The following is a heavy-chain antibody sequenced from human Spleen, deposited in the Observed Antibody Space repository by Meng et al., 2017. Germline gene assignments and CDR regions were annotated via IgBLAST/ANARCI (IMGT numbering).Heavy chain of an antibody. Sequence: QGLLQESGPGLVKPSQTLSLTCSVPGGSTSSGEYYWNWIRQPPGKGLEWIGETIHGGSPSYNPSLKSRVTISIDTSKNQFSMKLTSVTAADTAVYHCLRGSGGSVWGQGTLVTVSS. D-gene: IGHD3-10*01. CDR3: LRGSGGSV. CDR1: GGSTSSGEYY. V-gene: IGHV4-30-4*08. J-gene: IGHJ1*01. CDR2: TIHGGSP.